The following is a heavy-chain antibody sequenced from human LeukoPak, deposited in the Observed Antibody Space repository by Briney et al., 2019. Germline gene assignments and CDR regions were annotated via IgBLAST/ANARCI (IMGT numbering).Heavy chain of an antibody. CDR2: MNPNSGNT. J-gene: IGHJ6*03. CDR3: ARGHYYYYMDV. CDR1: GYTFTSYD. V-gene: IGHV1-8*03. Sequence: ASVRVSCKASGYTFTSYDINWVRQATGQGLEWMGWMNPNSGNTGYAQKFQGRVTITRNTSISTAYMELSSLRSEDTAVYYCARGHYYYYMDVWGKGTTVTVSS.